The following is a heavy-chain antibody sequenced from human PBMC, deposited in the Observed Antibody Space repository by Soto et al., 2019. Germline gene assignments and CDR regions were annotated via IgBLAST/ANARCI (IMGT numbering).Heavy chain of an antibody. D-gene: IGHD2-8*01. CDR3: AKDSNMLPIVYYYYGMDV. CDR1: GFTFSSYG. CDR2: ISYDGSNK. J-gene: IGHJ6*02. Sequence: PGGSLRLSCAASGFTFSSYGMHWVRQAPGKGLEWVAVISYDGSNKYYADSVKGRFTISRDNSKNTLYLQMNSLRAEDTAVYYCAKDSNMLPIVYYYYGMDVWGQGTTVTVSS. V-gene: IGHV3-30*18.